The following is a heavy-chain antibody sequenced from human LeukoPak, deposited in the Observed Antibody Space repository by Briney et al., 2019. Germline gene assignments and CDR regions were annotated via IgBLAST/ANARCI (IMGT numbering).Heavy chain of an antibody. CDR3: ARARNPLNYYDSSGTVVYFDY. D-gene: IGHD3-22*01. CDR1: GFTFSSYS. CDR2: ISSSSSYI. Sequence: GGSLRLSCAASGFTFSSYSMNWVRQAPGKGLEWVSSISSSSSYIYYADSVKGRFTISRDNAKNSLYLQMNSLRAEDTALYYCARARNPLNYYDSSGTVVYFDYWGQGTLVTVSS. V-gene: IGHV3-21*04. J-gene: IGHJ4*02.